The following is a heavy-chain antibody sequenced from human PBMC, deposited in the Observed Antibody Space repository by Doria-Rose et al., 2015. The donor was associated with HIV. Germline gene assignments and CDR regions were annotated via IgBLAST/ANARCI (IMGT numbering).Heavy chain of an antibody. J-gene: IGHJ4*02. V-gene: IGHV2-26*01. D-gene: IGHD6-13*01. CDR1: GVSLSSPGMG. Sequence: QITLKECGPVLVKPTETLTLTCTVSGVSLSSPGMGVSWIRQPPGKALEWLANIFSDDERSYKTSLKSRLTISRGTSKSQVVLTMTDMDPVDTATYYCARIKSSRWYHKYYFDFWGQGTLAIVSA. CDR3: ARIKSSRWYHKYYFDF. CDR2: IFSDDER.